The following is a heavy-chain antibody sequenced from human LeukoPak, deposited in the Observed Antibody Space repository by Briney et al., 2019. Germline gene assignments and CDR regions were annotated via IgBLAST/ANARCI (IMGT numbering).Heavy chain of an antibody. CDR2: ISYDGSNK. J-gene: IGHJ4*02. CDR1: GFTFSSYG. CDR3: AKDHRSSGWAYFDY. Sequence: GGSLRLSCAASGFTFSSYGMHWVRQAPGKGLEWVAVISYDGSNKYYADSVKGRFTISRDNSKNTLYLQMNSLRAEDTVVYYCAKDHRSSGWAYFDYWGQGTLVTVSS. D-gene: IGHD6-19*01. V-gene: IGHV3-30*18.